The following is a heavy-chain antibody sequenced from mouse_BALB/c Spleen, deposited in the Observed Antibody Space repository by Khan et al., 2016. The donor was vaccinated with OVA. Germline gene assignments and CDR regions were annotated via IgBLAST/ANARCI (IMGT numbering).Heavy chain of an antibody. V-gene: IGHV1-9*01. CDR2: ILPGTGST. D-gene: IGHD2-10*01. CDR3: ARPYYADY. J-gene: IGHJ2*01. CDR1: GYTFRSYW. Sequence: QVQLQQSGAELMKPGASVKISCKATGYTFRSYWMEWVKQRPGHGLEWIGEILPGTGSTNYNEKFKGKATLTADTSSNTAYMQLSSLTSEDSAVYYCARPYYADYWGQGTTLTVSS.